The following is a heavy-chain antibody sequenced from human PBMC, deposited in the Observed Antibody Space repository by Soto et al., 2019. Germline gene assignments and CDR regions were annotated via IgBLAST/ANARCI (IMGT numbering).Heavy chain of an antibody. CDR1: GGTFSSYA. CDR3: ARDFYPAGTTGFYYYGMDV. D-gene: IGHD1-7*01. CDR2: IIPIFGTA. J-gene: IGHJ6*02. Sequence: SVKVSCKASGGTFSSYAISWVRQAPGQGLEWMGGIIPIFGTANYAQKFQGRVTITADESTSTAYMELSSLRSEDTAVYYCARDFYPAGTTGFYYYGMDVWGQGTKVTVYS. V-gene: IGHV1-69*13.